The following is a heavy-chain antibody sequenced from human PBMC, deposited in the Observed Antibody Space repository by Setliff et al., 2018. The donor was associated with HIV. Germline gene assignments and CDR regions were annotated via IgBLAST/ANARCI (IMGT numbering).Heavy chain of an antibody. J-gene: IGHJ6*02. CDR2: ISGSGYST. CDR3: ARSVIGYYYYGMDV. Sequence: GGSLRLSCAASGFAFSNSAMSWVRQAPGKGLEWISSISGSGYSTYYAESERGRFTISRDNSKNTLYLQVNSLRAEDTAVYYCARSVIGYYYYGMDVWGQGTTVTVSS. D-gene: IGHD3-10*01. V-gene: IGHV3-23*01. CDR1: GFAFSNSA.